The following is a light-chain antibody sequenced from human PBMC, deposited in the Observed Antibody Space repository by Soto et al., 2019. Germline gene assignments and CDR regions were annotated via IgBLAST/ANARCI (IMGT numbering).Light chain of an antibody. CDR1: QSVTSRY. CDR2: DAS. Sequence: EIVLTQSPGTLSLSPGERATLSCRASQSVTSRYLGWYQQKPGQTPRLLIYDASNRATGIPARFSGSGFGTDFTLNISSLEPEDFAVYYCQPRHNWITFGQGTRLE. J-gene: IGKJ5*01. V-gene: IGKV3D-20*02. CDR3: QPRHNWIT.